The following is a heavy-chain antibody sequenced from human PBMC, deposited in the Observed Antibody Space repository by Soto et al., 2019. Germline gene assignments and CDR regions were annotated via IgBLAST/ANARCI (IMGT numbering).Heavy chain of an antibody. CDR1: GFTFSNYA. J-gene: IGHJ3*01. Sequence: GGSLRLSCSASGFTFSNYAMSWVRQPPGKGLEWVSGVSSTGTSPYYAGSVQGRFTISRDNSKNMFYLQMKSLRAEGTAIYYCAKARPSGGYYYVEAFDVWGQGTMVTVSS. D-gene: IGHD3-22*01. V-gene: IGHV3-23*01. CDR2: VSSTGTSP. CDR3: AKARPSGGYYYVEAFDV.